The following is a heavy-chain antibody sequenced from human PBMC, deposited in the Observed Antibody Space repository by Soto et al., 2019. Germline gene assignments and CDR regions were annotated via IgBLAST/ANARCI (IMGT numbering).Heavy chain of an antibody. V-gene: IGHV1-2*02. CDR1: GYTFTGYY. J-gene: IGHJ6*02. D-gene: IGHD2-2*01. Sequence: ASVKVSCKGSGYTFTGYYMHWVRQAPGQGREWMGWINPNSGGTNYAQKFQGRVTMTRDTSISTAYMELSRLRSDDTAVYYCARDEDCSSTSCYYYGMDVWGQGTTVTVSS. CDR3: ARDEDCSSTSCYYYGMDV. CDR2: INPNSGGT.